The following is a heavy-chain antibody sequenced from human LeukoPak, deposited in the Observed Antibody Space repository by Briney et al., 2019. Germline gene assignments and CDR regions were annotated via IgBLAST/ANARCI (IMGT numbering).Heavy chain of an antibody. D-gene: IGHD3-3*02. J-gene: IGHJ6*03. CDR3: ARDNGSGYTKGYEHYYYYLDV. V-gene: IGHV4-4*07. CDR1: GDSISDDY. CDR2: IHSGGTT. Sequence: PSETLSLTCTVSGDSISDDYYTWMRQPAGKGLEWIGRIHSGGTTNYNPSLMSRVTLSIDKSKKHISLRLTSVTAADTALYYCARDNGSGYTKGYEHYYYYLDVWSKGTTVTVSS.